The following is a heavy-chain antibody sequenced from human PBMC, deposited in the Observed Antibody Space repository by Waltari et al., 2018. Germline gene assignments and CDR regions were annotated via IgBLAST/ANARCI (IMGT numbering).Heavy chain of an antibody. J-gene: IGHJ3*02. D-gene: IGHD3-10*01. V-gene: IGHV3-15*01. CDR1: GFPFPNRR. Sequence: VELVGVWGRLVKAGGSLRLFWTASGFPFPNRRISWVRQAPGKGLEWVGQIKSRVDGQTIEYAAPVKGRFTISRDDSKDALYLQMNSLKIEDTAVYFCSAYDTYDYDLGNSLHIWGQGTMVTVS. CDR2: IKSRVDGQTI. CDR3: SAYDTYDYDLGNSLHI.